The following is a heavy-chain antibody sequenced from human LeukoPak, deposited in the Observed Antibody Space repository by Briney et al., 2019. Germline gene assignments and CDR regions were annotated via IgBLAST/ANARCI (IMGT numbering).Heavy chain of an antibody. CDR1: GGSISSSSYY. V-gene: IGHV4-39*01. J-gene: IGHJ4*02. CDR2: IYYSGST. CDR3: ARHQTYYYDSSGYSLFDY. D-gene: IGHD3-22*01. Sequence: PSETLSLTCTVSGGSISSSSYYWGWIRQPPGKGLEWIGCIYYSGSTYYNPSLKSRVTISVDTSKNQFSLKLSSVTAADTAVYYCARHQTYYYDSSGYSLFDYWGQGTLVTVSS.